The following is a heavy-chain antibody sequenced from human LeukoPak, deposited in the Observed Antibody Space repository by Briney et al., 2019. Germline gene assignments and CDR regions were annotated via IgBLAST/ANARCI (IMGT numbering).Heavy chain of an antibody. D-gene: IGHD5-12*01. Sequence: SETLSLTCAVYGGSFSGYYWSWIRQPPGKGLEWIGEINHSGSTNYNPSLKSRVTISVDTSKKQFSLKLSSVTAADTAVFYCARLSPVATMWGDYYYYIDVWGKGTTVTISS. CDR2: INHSGST. CDR1: GGSFSGYY. J-gene: IGHJ6*03. CDR3: ARLSPVATMWGDYYYYIDV. V-gene: IGHV4-34*01.